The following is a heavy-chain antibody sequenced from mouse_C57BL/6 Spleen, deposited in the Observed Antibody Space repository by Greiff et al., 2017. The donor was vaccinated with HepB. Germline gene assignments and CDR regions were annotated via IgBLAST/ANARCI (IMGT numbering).Heavy chain of an antibody. CDR3: ARSGYDYDFSYWYFDV. J-gene: IGHJ1*03. CDR2: IGPGSGST. D-gene: IGHD2-4*01. Sequence: VQLQQSGAELVKPGASVKISCKASGYTFTDYYINWVKQRPGQGLEWIGKIGPGSGSTYYNEKFKGKATLTADKYSSTAYMQLSSLTSEDSAVYFCARSGYDYDFSYWYFDVWGTGTTVTVSS. V-gene: IGHV1-77*01. CDR1: GYTFTDYY.